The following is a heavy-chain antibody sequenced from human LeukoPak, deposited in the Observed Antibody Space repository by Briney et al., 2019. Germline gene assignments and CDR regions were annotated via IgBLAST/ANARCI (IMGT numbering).Heavy chain of an antibody. Sequence: GGSLRLSRAASGFIFDSYGMHWVRQAPGKGLECVAVISHDGRTNYYADSVKGRFTISRDNSKNILYLQMSSLRVEDTAVFYCAKDSVHHRHRVGGIGGAFDYWGQGSLVTVSS. CDR2: ISHDGRTN. CDR3: AKDSVHHRHRVGGIGGAFDY. D-gene: IGHD3-16*01. J-gene: IGHJ4*02. V-gene: IGHV3-30*18. CDR1: GFIFDSYG.